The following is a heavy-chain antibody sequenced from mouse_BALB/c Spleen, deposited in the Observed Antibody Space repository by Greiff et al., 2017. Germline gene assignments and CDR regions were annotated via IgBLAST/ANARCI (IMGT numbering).Heavy chain of an antibody. CDR3: ARKRVYDGYYDYYAMDY. CDR1: GFSLTSYG. J-gene: IGHJ4*01. V-gene: IGHV2-2*02. D-gene: IGHD2-3*01. Sequence: VKLVESGPGLVQPSQSLSITCTVSGFSLTSYGVHWVRQSPGKGLEWLGVIWSGGSTDYNAAFISRLSISKDNSKSQVFFKMNSLQANDTAIDYCARKRVYDGYYDYYAMDYWGQGTSVTVSS. CDR2: IWSGGST.